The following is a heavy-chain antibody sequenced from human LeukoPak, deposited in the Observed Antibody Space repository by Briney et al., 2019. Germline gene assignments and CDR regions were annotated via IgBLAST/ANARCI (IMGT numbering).Heavy chain of an antibody. D-gene: IGHD6-13*01. CDR1: GFTFSSYA. J-gene: IGHJ4*02. Sequence: QPGGSLRLSCAASGFTFSSYAMSWVRQAPGKGQEWVSAISGSGGSTYYADSVKGRFTISRDNAKNSLYLQMNSLRAEDTAVYYCASAPGGGAAAGQDYWGQGTLVTVSS. CDR2: ISGSGGST. CDR3: ASAPGGGAAAGQDY. V-gene: IGHV3-23*01.